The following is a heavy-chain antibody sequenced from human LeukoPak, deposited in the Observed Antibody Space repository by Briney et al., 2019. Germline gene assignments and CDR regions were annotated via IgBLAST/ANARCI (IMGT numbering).Heavy chain of an antibody. CDR2: IIPIFGIA. V-gene: IGHV1-69*04. CDR3: ARELNFWFDP. CDR1: GGTFNSYA. J-gene: IGHJ5*02. D-gene: IGHD4/OR15-4a*01. Sequence: ASVKVSCKASGGTFNSYAISWVRQAPGQGLEWMGRIIPIFGIANYAQKFQGRVTITADKSTSTAYMELSSLRSEDTAVYYCARELNFWFDPWGQGTLVTVSS.